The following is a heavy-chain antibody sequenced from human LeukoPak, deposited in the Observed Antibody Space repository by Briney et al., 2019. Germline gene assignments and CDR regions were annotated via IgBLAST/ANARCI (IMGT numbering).Heavy chain of an antibody. CDR1: GCSISSYH. CDR3: AGQDVVVITAATYYNGMDV. CDR2: IYYSWST. J-gene: IGHJ6*02. V-gene: IGHV4-59*08. D-gene: IGHD2-2*01. Sequence: SGTLSLTLTCTGCSISSYHWNWIRQPPWRGLAGIGYIYYSWSTDYNPSPKCRVTVSVHSSKNKFTLKLSSVTAANTAVYYCAGQDVVVITAATYYNGMDVWGQGTTVTVSS.